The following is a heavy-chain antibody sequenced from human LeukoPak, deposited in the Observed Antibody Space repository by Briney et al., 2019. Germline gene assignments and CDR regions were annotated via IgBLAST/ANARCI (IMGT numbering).Heavy chain of an antibody. CDR1: GFTFSGYW. J-gene: IGHJ4*02. Sequence: TGGSLRLSCAASGFTFSGYWMSWVRQAPGKGLAWVANIKQDGSEKYYVDSVKGPFTISRDNAKISLYLQMNSLRVDDTAVYYCARVISSVYYYWGQGTLVTVSS. CDR3: ARVISSVYYY. V-gene: IGHV3-7*01. CDR2: IKQDGSEK. D-gene: IGHD3-22*01.